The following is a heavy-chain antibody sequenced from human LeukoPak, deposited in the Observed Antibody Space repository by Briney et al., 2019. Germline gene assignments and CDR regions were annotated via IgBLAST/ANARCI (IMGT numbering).Heavy chain of an antibody. CDR3: ARGTLLRFLEWLPAPWFDP. Sequence: SETLSLTCSVSGGSISSSSYYWGWIRQPPGRGLEWIGSIYYSGSTYYNPSLKSRVTISVDTSKNHFSLKLSSVTTADTAVYYCARGTLLRFLEWLPAPWFDPWGQGTLVTFSS. J-gene: IGHJ5*02. CDR1: GGSISSSSYY. CDR2: IYYSGST. V-gene: IGHV4-39*01. D-gene: IGHD3-3*01.